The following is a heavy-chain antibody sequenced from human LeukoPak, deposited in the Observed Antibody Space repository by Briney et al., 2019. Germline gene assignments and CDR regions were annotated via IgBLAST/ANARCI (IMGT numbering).Heavy chain of an antibody. V-gene: IGHV4-59*11. CDR3: ARDLVTVTKGFDF. CDR2: ISYIGTT. J-gene: IGHJ3*01. D-gene: IGHD4-17*01. Sequence: SETLSLTCAVSDDSFSSHYWTWIRQPPGKGLEWIGYISYIGTTNYNPSLKSRVTISIDTSKNQFSLKLSSVTAADTAVYYCARDLVTVTKGFDFWGQGTMASVSS. CDR1: DDSFSSHY.